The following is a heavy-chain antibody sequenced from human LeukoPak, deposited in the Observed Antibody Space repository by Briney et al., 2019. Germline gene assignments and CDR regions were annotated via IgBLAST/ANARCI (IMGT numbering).Heavy chain of an antibody. V-gene: IGHV3-21*01. D-gene: IGHD3-22*01. CDR3: ARERGDYDGSGTDY. CDR1: GFTFSSYS. Sequence: GGSLRLSCAASGFTFSSYSMKWVRQAPGKGLEWVSSISTTSTYIYYADSVKGRFTISRDNAKNSLYLQMDSLRAEDTALYYCARERGDYDGSGTDYWGQGTLVTASS. J-gene: IGHJ4*02. CDR2: ISTTSTYI.